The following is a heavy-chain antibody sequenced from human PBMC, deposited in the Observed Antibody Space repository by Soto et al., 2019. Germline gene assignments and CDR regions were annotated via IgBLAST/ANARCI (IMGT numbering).Heavy chain of an antibody. Sequence: QVQLQQWGAGLLKPSETLSLTCAVYGGSFSGYYWSWIRQPPGKGLEWIGEITHSGSTNYNPSLKSRVTISVDTSKNQFSLKLSSVTAEDTAVYYGASLGVQYGSGSYYSRYYYYYGMDVWGQGTTVTVSS. D-gene: IGHD3-10*01. V-gene: IGHV4-34*01. CDR3: ASLGVQYGSGSYYSRYYYYYGMDV. CDR1: GGSFSGYY. J-gene: IGHJ6*02. CDR2: ITHSGST.